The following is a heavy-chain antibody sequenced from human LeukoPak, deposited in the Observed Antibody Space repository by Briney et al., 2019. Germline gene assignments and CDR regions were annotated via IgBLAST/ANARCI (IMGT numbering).Heavy chain of an antibody. CDR3: ARDPFGELDY. V-gene: IGHV4-59*01. D-gene: IGHD3-10*01. CDR2: VSLSGQT. CDR1: GASIRSYY. J-gene: IGHJ4*02. Sequence: SETLSLTCTVSGASIRSYYGSWIREPPGKGLEWIASVSLSGQTTYTPSLKSRVTISIDTSKSQFSLRLSSVTAADTAMYYCARDPFGELDYWGQGSLVTVSS.